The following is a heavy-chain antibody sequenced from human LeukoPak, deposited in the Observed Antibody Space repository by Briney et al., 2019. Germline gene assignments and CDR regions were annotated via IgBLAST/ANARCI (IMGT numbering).Heavy chain of an antibody. J-gene: IGHJ4*02. CDR2: IWYDGSNK. Sequence: GGSLRLSCAASGFTFSSYGMHWVRQAPGKGLEWVAVIWYDGSNKYYADSVKGRFTISRDNSKNTLYLQMNSLRAEDTAVYYCAKDFRPFCSGGSCYSVDYWGQGALVTVSS. CDR1: GFTFSSYG. CDR3: AKDFRPFCSGGSCYSVDY. V-gene: IGHV3-33*06. D-gene: IGHD2-15*01.